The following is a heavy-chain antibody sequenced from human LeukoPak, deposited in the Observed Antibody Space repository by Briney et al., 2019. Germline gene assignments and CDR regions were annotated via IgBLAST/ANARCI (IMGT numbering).Heavy chain of an antibody. D-gene: IGHD5-12*01. J-gene: IGHJ4*02. CDR3: AKDLSMVATRYYFDY. Sequence: GRSLRHSCAASGFTFSSYGMHWVRQAPGKGLEWVAVISYDGSNKYYADSVKGRFTISRDNSKNTLYLQMNSLRAEDTAVYYCAKDLSMVATRYYFDYWGQGTLVTVSS. CDR1: GFTFSSYG. V-gene: IGHV3-30*18. CDR2: ISYDGSNK.